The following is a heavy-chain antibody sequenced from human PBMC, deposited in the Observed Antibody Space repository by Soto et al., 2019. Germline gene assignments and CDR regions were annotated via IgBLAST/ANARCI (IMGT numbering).Heavy chain of an antibody. CDR1: GYTFTTYG. CDR3: ARVVKAGDYGDYGRYYFDY. Sequence: QVQLVQSGAEVKKPGASVKVSCKASGYTFTTYGITWVRRAPGQGLEWMGWISAYSGNTNYAKKIQGRLTVTTDTSTNTASMDLRSLRSDDTAVYYCARVVKAGDYGDYGRYYFDYWGHGTLVTVSS. CDR2: ISAYSGNT. V-gene: IGHV1-18*04. J-gene: IGHJ4*01. D-gene: IGHD4-17*01.